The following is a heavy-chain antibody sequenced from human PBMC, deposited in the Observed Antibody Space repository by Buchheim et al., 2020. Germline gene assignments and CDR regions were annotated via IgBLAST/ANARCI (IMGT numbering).Heavy chain of an antibody. Sequence: QVQLVESGGGVVQPGRSLRLSCAASGFTFSSYGMHWVRQAPGKGLEWVAVISYVGSNKYYADSVKGRFTISRDNSKNTLYLQMNSLRAEDTAVYYCAKDDNGSGSYHYYYYSMDVWGKGTT. CDR2: ISYVGSNK. J-gene: IGHJ6*03. CDR1: GFTFSSYG. D-gene: IGHD3-10*01. CDR3: AKDDNGSGSYHYYYYSMDV. V-gene: IGHV3-30*18.